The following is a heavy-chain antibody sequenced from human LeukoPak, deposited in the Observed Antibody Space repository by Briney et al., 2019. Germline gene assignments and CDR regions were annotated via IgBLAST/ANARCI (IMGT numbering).Heavy chain of an antibody. Sequence: GGSLRLSCAASGFTFSSYAMHWVRQAPGKGLEYVSAISSNGGSTYYANSVKGRFTISRDNSKDTLYLQMGSLRAEDMAVYYCARGYQGAMYYFDYWGQGTLVTVSS. CDR2: ISSNGGST. V-gene: IGHV3-64*01. CDR1: GFTFSSYA. D-gene: IGHD1-26*01. CDR3: ARGYQGAMYYFDY. J-gene: IGHJ4*02.